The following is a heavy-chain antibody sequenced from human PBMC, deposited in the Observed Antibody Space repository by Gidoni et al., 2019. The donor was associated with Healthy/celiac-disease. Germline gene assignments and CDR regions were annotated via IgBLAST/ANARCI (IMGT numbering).Heavy chain of an antibody. V-gene: IGHV3-23*01. J-gene: IGHJ4*02. Sequence: EVQLLESGGGLVQPGGSLRLSCAASGFTFSSYAMSWVRQAPGKGLEWVSAISGSGGSTYYADSVKGRFTISRDNSKNTLYLQMNSLRAEDTAVYYCAKEANWGFKRGYYFDYWGQGTLVTVSS. D-gene: IGHD7-27*01. CDR2: ISGSGGST. CDR1: GFTFSSYA. CDR3: AKEANWGFKRGYYFDY.